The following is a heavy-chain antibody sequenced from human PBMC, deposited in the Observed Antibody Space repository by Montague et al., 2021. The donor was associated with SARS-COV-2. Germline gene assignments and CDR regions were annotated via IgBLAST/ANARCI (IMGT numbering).Heavy chain of an antibody. CDR1: GFTIRNYW. CDR2: IHQDGGAK. V-gene: IGHV3-7*01. CDR3: ARNEL. Sequence: SLRLSCAASGFTIRNYWMSWVRQAPGKGLEWVANIHQDGGAKDYVDSVKGRFTISRDNAKSRLYLEMNSLRVEDSAIYYCARNELWGQGTLVTVSS. J-gene: IGHJ4*02.